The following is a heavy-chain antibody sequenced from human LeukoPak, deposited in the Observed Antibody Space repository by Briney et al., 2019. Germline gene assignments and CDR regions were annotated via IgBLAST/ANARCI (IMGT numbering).Heavy chain of an antibody. Sequence: ASVKVSCKASGYTFTSYYMHWVRQAPGQGLEWMGIINPSGGSTSYAQKFQGRVTMTRDTSISTAYMELSRLRSDDTAVYYCARVFGLLWFGESSPDTYFDYWGQGTLVTVSS. D-gene: IGHD3-10*01. CDR2: INPSGGST. V-gene: IGHV1-46*01. CDR1: GYTFTSYY. CDR3: ARVFGLLWFGESSPDTYFDY. J-gene: IGHJ4*02.